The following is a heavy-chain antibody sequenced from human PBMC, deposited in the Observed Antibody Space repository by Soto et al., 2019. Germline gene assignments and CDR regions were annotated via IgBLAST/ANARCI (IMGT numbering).Heavy chain of an antibody. V-gene: IGHV1-46*01. CDR2: INPSGGST. CDR1: GYTFTSYY. D-gene: IGHD3-10*01. Sequence: ASVKVSCKASGYTFTSYYMHWVRQAPGQGLEWMGIINPSGGSTSYAQKFQGRDTMTRDTSTSTVYMELSSLRSEDTAVYYCAREYYYGSGSYYTVQGFDPWGQGTLVTVSS. CDR3: AREYYYGSGSYYTVQGFDP. J-gene: IGHJ5*02.